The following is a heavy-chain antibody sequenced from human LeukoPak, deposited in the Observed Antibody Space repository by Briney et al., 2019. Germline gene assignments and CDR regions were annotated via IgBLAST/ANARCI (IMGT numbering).Heavy chain of an antibody. Sequence: GGSLRLSCVVAGFTVNSGYMNWVRQAPGKGLEWVSVMYSEGVTYYADSVKGRFTISRDNSKNTLYLQMNSLRADDTAVYYCARLTWELLGWGQGTLVTVSS. V-gene: IGHV3-53*01. J-gene: IGHJ4*02. CDR2: MYSEGVT. D-gene: IGHD1-26*01. CDR1: GFTVNSGY. CDR3: ARLTWELLG.